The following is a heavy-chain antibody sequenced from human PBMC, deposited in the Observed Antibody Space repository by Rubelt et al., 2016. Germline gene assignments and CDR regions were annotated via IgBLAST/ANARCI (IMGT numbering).Heavy chain of an antibody. Sequence: VQLVESGGGLIQPGGSLRLSCAASGFTVSSNYMHWVRQAPGKGLEWVAVISYDGNNKNYADSVKGRFTIPRDNSKNTVYLQRNGLRAEDTAVYYWAKDSSGYYTTFDHWGQGTLVTVSS. J-gene: IGHJ4*02. CDR2: ISYDGNNK. D-gene: IGHD3-22*01. CDR1: GFTVSSNY. CDR3: AKDSSGYYTTFDH. V-gene: IGHV3-30*18.